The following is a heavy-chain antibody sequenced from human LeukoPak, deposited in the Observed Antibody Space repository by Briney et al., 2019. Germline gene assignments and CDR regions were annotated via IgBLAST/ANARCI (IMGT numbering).Heavy chain of an antibody. J-gene: IGHJ4*02. CDR2: IYYSGST. CDR1: GGSISSSSYY. D-gene: IGHD1-26*01. Sequence: SETLSLTCTVSGGSISSSSYYWGWIRQPPGKGLEWIGSIYYSGSTYYNPSLKSRVTISVDTSKNQFSLKLSSVTAADTAVYYCARDVVGATDYWGQGTLVTVSS. V-gene: IGHV4-39*07. CDR3: ARDVVGATDY.